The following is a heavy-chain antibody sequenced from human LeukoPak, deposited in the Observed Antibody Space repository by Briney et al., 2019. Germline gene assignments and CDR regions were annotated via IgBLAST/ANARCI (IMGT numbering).Heavy chain of an antibody. J-gene: IGHJ4*02. V-gene: IGHV1-2*06. CDR1: GYTFTGSY. D-gene: IGHD6-19*01. Sequence: ASVKVSCTASGYTFTGSYLHWVRQAPGQGLEWMGRINPNTGGTHYAQKFQGRVTMTRDTSISTAYMELSRLRSDDTAIFYCARDAVAGRAEYYFDYWGQGTLVTVSP. CDR3: ARDAVAGRAEYYFDY. CDR2: INPNTGGT.